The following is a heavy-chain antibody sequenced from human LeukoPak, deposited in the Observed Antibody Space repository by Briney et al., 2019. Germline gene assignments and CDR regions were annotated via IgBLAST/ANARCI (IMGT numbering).Heavy chain of an antibody. CDR3: ARSSWLIRFLEWLNYYMDV. J-gene: IGHJ6*03. CDR1: GFTFSSYSMN. Sequence: GSLRLSCAASGFTFSSYSMNWVRQPPGKGLEWIGSIYYSGSTYYNPSLKSRVTISVDTSKNQFSLKLSSVTAADTAVYYCARSSWLIRFLEWLNYYMDVWGKGTTVTVSS. V-gene: IGHV4-39*01. CDR2: IYYSGST. D-gene: IGHD3-3*01.